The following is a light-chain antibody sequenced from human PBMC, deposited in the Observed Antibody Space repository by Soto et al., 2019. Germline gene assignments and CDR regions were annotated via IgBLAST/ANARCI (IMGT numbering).Light chain of an antibody. V-gene: IGLV2-14*03. CDR3: SSFTSDRIYV. J-gene: IGLJ1*01. Sequence: QSVLTQPISVSGSPGQSITISCTGNSNDIGTYDYVSWYQQHPGRAPRLLIYGVTTRPSGISDRFSASKSGLTASLTISGLQPEDEADYYCSSFTSDRIYVFGPGTKVTVL. CDR1: SNDIGTYDY. CDR2: GVT.